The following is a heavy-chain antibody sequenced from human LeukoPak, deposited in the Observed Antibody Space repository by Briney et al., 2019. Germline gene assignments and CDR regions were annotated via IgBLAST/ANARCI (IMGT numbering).Heavy chain of an antibody. V-gene: IGHV3-30*04. D-gene: IGHD2-2*01. CDR3: ARDFRFIVVVPAAPFD. CDR2: ISYDGSNK. Sequence: GGSLRLSCAASGFTFSGYAMHWVRQAPGKGLEWVAVISYDGSNKYYADSVKGRFTISRDNSKNTLYLQMNSLRAEDTAVYYCARDFRFIVVVPAAPFDWGQGTLVTVSS. CDR1: GFTFSGYA. J-gene: IGHJ4*02.